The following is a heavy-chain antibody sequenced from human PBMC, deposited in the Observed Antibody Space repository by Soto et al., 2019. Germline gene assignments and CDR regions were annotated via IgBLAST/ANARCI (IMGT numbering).Heavy chain of an antibody. Sequence: SLTCTVSGGSIINEDYYWTWIRQPPGKGLEWLGRVQYSGATYYNPSLRSRLTMSMDWSRNQFSLRLTSATAADTAMYYCARATAYCGRTSCYPFDYWGQGTLVTVSS. CDR1: GGSIINEDYY. J-gene: IGHJ4*02. CDR2: VQYSGAT. D-gene: IGHD2-21*01. V-gene: IGHV4-30-4*01. CDR3: ARATAYCGRTSCYPFDY.